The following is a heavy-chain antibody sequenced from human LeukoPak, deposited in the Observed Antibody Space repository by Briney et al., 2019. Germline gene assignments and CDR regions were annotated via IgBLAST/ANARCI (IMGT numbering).Heavy chain of an antibody. V-gene: IGHV4-4*02. CDR2: IYHSGST. CDR3: ARDTPDYKYCSSTSCYPS. Sequence: SETLSLTCAVSGGSISSSNWWSWVRQPPGKGLEWIGEIYHSGSTNYNPSLKSRVTISVDTSKNQFSLKLSSVTAADTAVYYCARDTPDYKYCSSTSCYPSWGQGTLVTVSS. J-gene: IGHJ4*02. D-gene: IGHD2-2*01. CDR1: GGSISSSNW.